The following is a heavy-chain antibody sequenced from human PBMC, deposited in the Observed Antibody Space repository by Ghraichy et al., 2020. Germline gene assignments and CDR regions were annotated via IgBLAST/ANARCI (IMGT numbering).Heavy chain of an antibody. V-gene: IGHV3-30*03. D-gene: IGHD5-12*01. Sequence: LSLTCAASGFIFGSHGMHWVRQAPGKGLEWVAVISYDRSQTFYADSVKGRFTISRDNSKNTLYLQMNSLRADDTAVYYCARDQYSDHYFDSWGQGTLVTVSS. CDR1: GFIFGSHG. CDR2: ISYDRSQT. J-gene: IGHJ4*02. CDR3: ARDQYSDHYFDS.